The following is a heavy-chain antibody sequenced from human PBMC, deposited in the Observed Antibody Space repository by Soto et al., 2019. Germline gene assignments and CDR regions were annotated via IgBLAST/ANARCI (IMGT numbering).Heavy chain of an antibody. CDR1: GFTFSGYG. CDR2: IWYDGSNK. V-gene: IGHV3-33*01. CDR3: ARDIDWYSNSSGFDN. D-gene: IGHD1-26*01. Sequence: ESGGGVVQPGRSLRLSCAASGFTFSGYGMHWVRQAPGKGLEWVAVIWYDGSNKHYADPVKGRFTISRDNSKNTLSLQMNSLRAEDTAIYYCARDIDWYSNSSGFDNWGQGTLVTVSS. J-gene: IGHJ4*02.